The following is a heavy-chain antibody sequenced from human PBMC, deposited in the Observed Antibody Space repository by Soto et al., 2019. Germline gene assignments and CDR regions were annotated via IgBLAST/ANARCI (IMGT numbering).Heavy chain of an antibody. J-gene: IGHJ4*02. D-gene: IGHD3-9*01. CDR3: ARGIDRQLRYFDWLLEGFDH. CDR2: ISSSSSYI. CDR1: GFTFSSYS. V-gene: IGHV3-21*01. Sequence: GGSLRLSCAASGFTFSSYSMNWVRQAPGKGLEWVSSISSSSSYIYYADSVKGRFTISRDNAKNSLYLQMNSLRAEDTAVYYCARGIDRQLRYFDWLLEGFDHWGQGTLVPVSS.